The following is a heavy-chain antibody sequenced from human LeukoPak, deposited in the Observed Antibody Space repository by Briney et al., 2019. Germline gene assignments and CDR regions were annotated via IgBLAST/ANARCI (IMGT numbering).Heavy chain of an antibody. D-gene: IGHD1-1*01. J-gene: IGHJ4*02. CDR3: GKDWKLDY. V-gene: IGHV4-59*01. CDR2: IYYSGST. Sequence: SETLSLTCTVSGGSISSYYWSWIRQPPGKGLEWIGYIYYSGSTNYNPSLKSRVTISVDTSKNQFSLKLSSVTAADTAIYYCGKDWKLDYWGQGTLVTVSP. CDR1: GGSISSYY.